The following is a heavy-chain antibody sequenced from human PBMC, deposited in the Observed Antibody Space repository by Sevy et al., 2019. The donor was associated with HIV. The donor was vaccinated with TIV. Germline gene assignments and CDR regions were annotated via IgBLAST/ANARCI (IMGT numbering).Heavy chain of an antibody. CDR2: IGTAGDT. Sequence: GGCLRLSCAASGFTFSSYDMHWVRQATGKGLEWVSAIGTAGDTYYPGSVKGRFTISRENAKNSLYLQMNSLRAGDTAVYYCARGGNGLAEKHFDYWGQGTLVTVSS. D-gene: IGHD1-1*01. J-gene: IGHJ4*02. CDR1: GFTFSSYD. CDR3: ARGGNGLAEKHFDY. V-gene: IGHV3-13*01.